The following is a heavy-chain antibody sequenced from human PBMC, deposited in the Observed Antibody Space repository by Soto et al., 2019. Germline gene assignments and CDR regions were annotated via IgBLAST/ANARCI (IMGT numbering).Heavy chain of an antibody. CDR1: GGSISGYY. V-gene: IGHV4-59*12. CDR3: ARLRTTVTIYYYYGMDV. D-gene: IGHD4-4*01. Sequence: SETLSLTCTVSGGSISGYYWSWVRLPPGKGLEWLGYIFYSGSPSYNPSLKSRVTISVDTSKNQVSLKLRSVSAADTAVYYCARLRTTVTIYYYYGMDVWGQGTTVTVSS. J-gene: IGHJ6*02. CDR2: IFYSGSP.